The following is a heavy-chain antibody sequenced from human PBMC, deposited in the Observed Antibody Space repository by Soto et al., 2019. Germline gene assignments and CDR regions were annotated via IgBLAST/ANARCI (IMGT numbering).Heavy chain of an antibody. J-gene: IGHJ5*02. Sequence: QVQLVQSGAEVKKPGASVKVSCKASGYTFTSYALHWVRQAPGQRLEWMGWINAGNGNTKYSQMFQGRVTITRDTSASTAYMELSSLRSEDTAVYYCTRSPLMSLDWFDPWGQGTLVTVSS. CDR1: GYTFTSYA. CDR3: TRSPLMSLDWFDP. CDR2: INAGNGNT. D-gene: IGHD2-8*01. V-gene: IGHV1-3*01.